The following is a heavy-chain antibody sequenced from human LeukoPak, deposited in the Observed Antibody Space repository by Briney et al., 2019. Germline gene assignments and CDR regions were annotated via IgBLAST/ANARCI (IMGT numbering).Heavy chain of an antibody. CDR1: GFTFSSYW. J-gene: IGHJ4*02. Sequence: GGSLRLSCAASGFTFSSYWMHWVRQAPGKGLVWISRINSDGSSTTYADSVKGRFTISRDNAKNSLYLQMNSLRAEDTAVYYCANGMVATDYWGQGTLVTVSS. V-gene: IGHV3-74*01. CDR3: ANGMVATDY. D-gene: IGHD5-12*01. CDR2: INSDGSST.